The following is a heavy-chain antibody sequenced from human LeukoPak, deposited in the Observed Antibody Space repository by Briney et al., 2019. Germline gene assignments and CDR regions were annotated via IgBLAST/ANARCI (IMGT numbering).Heavy chain of an antibody. CDR2: IYSGGST. D-gene: IGHD6-19*01. CDR3: ASDAGSGWNYNWFDP. V-gene: IGHV3-66*01. CDR1: GFTVSSNY. Sequence: GGSLRLSCAASGFTVSSNYMSWVRQAPGKGLEWVSVIYSGGSTYYADSVKGRFTISRDNSKNTLYLQMNSLRAEDTAVYYCASDAGSGWNYNWFDPWGQGTLVTVSS. J-gene: IGHJ5*02.